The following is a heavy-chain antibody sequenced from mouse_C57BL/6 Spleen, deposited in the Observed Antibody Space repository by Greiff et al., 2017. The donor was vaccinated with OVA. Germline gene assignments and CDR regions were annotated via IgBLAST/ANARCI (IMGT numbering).Heavy chain of an antibody. J-gene: IGHJ2*01. D-gene: IGHD4-1*01. CDR2: IYPGSGST. CDR3: AISGGTGSYYFDY. CDR1: GYTFTRYW. Sequence: VQLQQPGAELVKPGASVKMSCKASGYTFTRYWITWVKQRPGQGLEWIGDIYPGSGSTNYNEKFKSKATLTVDTSSSTAYMQLSSLTSEDSAVYYCAISGGTGSYYFDYWGQGTTLTVSS. V-gene: IGHV1-55*01.